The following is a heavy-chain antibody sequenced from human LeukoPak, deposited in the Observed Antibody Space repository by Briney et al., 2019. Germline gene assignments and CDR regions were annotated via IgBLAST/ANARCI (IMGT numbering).Heavy chain of an antibody. CDR1: GFTFSSYG. CDR3: ARDTKRYCSGGSCYSEKDY. CDR2: IWYGGSNK. Sequence: GGSLRLSCAASGFTFSSYGMHWVRQAPGKGLEWVAVIWYGGSNKYYADSVKGRFTISRDNSKNTPYLQMNSLRAEDTAVYYCARDTKRYCSGGSCYSEKDYWGQGTLVTVSS. D-gene: IGHD2-15*01. J-gene: IGHJ4*02. V-gene: IGHV3-33*08.